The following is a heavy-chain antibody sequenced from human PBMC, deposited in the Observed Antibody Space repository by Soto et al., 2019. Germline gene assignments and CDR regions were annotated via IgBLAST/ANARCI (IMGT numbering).Heavy chain of an antibody. Sequence: PGGSLRLSCAASGFTFSSYGMHWVRQAPGKGLEWVAVISYDGSNKYYADSVKGRFTISRDNSKNTLYLQMNSLRAEDTAVYYYASPPPTASGKAYHYYLMDVWGRGSSVPVS. CDR3: ASPPPTASGKAYHYYLMDV. CDR1: GFTFSSYG. D-gene: IGHD6-13*01. V-gene: IGHV3-30*03. J-gene: IGHJ6*03. CDR2: ISYDGSNK.